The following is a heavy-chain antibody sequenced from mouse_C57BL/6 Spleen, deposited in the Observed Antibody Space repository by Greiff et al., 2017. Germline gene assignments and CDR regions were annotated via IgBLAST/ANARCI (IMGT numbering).Heavy chain of an antibody. V-gene: IGHV3-6*01. Sequence: EVKLMASGPGLVKPSQSLSLTFPVTGYSITSGHYWNWIRQFSGNNLEWLGYISYDGSNNYNPSLKNRISIKRATSKDQFFLKLNTVTTGDTATYSCASGDLILRGGLDYWGQGTTLTVSS. D-gene: IGHD1-1*01. CDR1: GYSITSGHY. CDR3: ASGDLILRGGLDY. CDR2: ISYDGSN. J-gene: IGHJ2*01.